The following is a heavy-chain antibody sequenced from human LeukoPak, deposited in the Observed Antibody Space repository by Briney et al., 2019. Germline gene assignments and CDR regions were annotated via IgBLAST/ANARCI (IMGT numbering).Heavy chain of an antibody. CDR3: ARPYYYDSSGPLDY. CDR1: GFTFSDYY. CDR2: ISSSGSTV. V-gene: IGHV3-11*04. J-gene: IGHJ4*02. D-gene: IGHD3-22*01. Sequence: GGSLRLSCAASGFTFSDYYMSWIRQAPGKGLEWVSYISSSGSTVYYADSVKGRFTISRDNAKNSLYLQMNSLRAEDTAVYYCARPYYYDSSGPLDYWGQGTLVTVSS.